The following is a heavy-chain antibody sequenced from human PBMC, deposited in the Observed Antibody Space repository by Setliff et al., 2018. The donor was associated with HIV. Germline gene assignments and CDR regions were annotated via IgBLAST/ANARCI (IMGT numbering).Heavy chain of an antibody. CDR1: GFTFSHFG. Sequence: PGGSLRLSCAASGFTFSHFGMHWVRQAPGKGLEWVTFIQYDGNNEYYADSVKGRFTISRDNAKNMLYLQMNSLRPEDTAVYYCVKEDITYDSWGQGTLVTVS. CDR2: IQYDGNNE. J-gene: IGHJ4*02. D-gene: IGHD2-15*01. V-gene: IGHV3-30*02. CDR3: VKEDITYDS.